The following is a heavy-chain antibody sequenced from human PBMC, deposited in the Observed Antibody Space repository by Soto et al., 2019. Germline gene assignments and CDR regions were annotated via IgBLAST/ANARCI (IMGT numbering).Heavy chain of an antibody. CDR1: GGSISSYY. V-gene: IGHV4-59*01. Sequence: PSETLSLTCTVSGGSISSYYWSWIRQPPGKGLEWIGYIYYSGSTNYNPSLKSRVTISVDTSKNQFSLKLSSVTAADTAVYYCARDSGGGDLDYWGQGTLVTVSS. CDR2: IYYSGST. D-gene: IGHD2-21*01. J-gene: IGHJ4*02. CDR3: ARDSGGGDLDY.